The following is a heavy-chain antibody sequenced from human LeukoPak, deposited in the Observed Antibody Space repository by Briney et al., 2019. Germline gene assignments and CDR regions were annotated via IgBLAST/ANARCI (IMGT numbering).Heavy chain of an antibody. V-gene: IGHV4-39*07. D-gene: IGHD6-19*01. J-gene: IGHJ6*03. CDR2: IYYSGST. CDR3: AREGRAVAGYYYYYYMDV. Sequence: SETLSLTCTVSGGSISSSSYYWGWIRQPPGKGLEWIGSIYYSGSTYYNPSLKSRVTVSVDTSKNQFSLKLSSVTAADTAVYYCAREGRAVAGYYYYYYMDVWGKGTTVSVSS. CDR1: GGSISSSSYY.